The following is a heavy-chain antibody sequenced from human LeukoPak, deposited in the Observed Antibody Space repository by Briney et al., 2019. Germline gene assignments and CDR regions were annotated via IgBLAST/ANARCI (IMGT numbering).Heavy chain of an antibody. CDR2: ISSFSGTI. J-gene: IGHJ3*02. Sequence: GGSLRLSCVGSGITFSSYSMNWVRQAPGKGLEWVSYISSFSGTINYADSVKGRFTISRDNAKNSLYLQMNSLKTEDTAVYYSTTDRGYSYGYGSLFSKPRRKMDAFDIWGQGTMVTVSS. CDR3: TTDRGYSYGYGSLFSKPRRKMDAFDI. D-gene: IGHD5-18*01. V-gene: IGHV3-48*01. CDR1: GITFSSYS.